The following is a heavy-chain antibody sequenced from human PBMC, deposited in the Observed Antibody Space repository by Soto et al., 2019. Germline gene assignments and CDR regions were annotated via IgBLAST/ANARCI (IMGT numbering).Heavy chain of an antibody. D-gene: IGHD4-17*01. V-gene: IGHV5-51*01. J-gene: IGHJ5*02. CDR2: IYPSDSQT. CDR3: ARHGFYGDYSSNYFDP. Sequence: GESLKISCKGSGYSFSNWWIAWVRQMPGKGLEYMGIIYPSDSQTRYSPSFQGQVTISVDKSISTAYLQWSSLKASDTAIYYCARHGFYGDYSSNYFDPWGQGTLVTVSS. CDR1: GYSFSNWW.